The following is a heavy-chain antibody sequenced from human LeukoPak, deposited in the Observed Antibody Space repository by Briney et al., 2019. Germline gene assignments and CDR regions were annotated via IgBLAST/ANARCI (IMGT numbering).Heavy chain of an antibody. CDR2: IYTSGST. CDR1: GGSISSYY. V-gene: IGHV4-4*07. Sequence: SETLSLTCTVSGGSISSYYWSWIRQPAGKGLEWIGRIYTSGSTNYNPSLKSRVTMSVDTSKNQFSLKLSSVTAADTAVYYCARLKTDDYSNYYYYYYMDVWGKGTTVTVSS. D-gene: IGHD4-11*01. J-gene: IGHJ6*03. CDR3: ARLKTDDYSNYYYYYYMDV.